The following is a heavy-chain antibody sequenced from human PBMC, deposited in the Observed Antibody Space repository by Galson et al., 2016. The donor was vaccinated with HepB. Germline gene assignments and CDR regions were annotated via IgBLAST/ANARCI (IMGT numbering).Heavy chain of an antibody. V-gene: IGHV4-59*01. CDR3: ARWGSYGSGWTGDWFDP. J-gene: IGHJ5*02. Sequence: SETLSLTCTVSGGSISSDHWSWIRQPPGKGLEWIGYTSYSGTTNYNPSLKSRVTISVDMSKNQFSLNLTSVTSADTAVYYCARWGSYGSGWTGDWFDPWGQGALVTVSS. CDR1: GGSISSDH. D-gene: IGHD6-19*01. CDR2: TSYSGTT.